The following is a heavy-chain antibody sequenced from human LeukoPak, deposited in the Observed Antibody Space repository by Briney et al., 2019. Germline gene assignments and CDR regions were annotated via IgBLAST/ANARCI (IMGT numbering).Heavy chain of an antibody. CDR2: IYSGGST. CDR1: GFTVSSNY. CDR3: ARVGIFGVVKTFDY. V-gene: IGHV3-53*01. Sequence: GGSLRLSCAASGFTVSSNYMSWVRKAPGKGLEWVPVIYSGGSTYYAGSVRGRFTISGDNSKNTLYLQMNSLRAEDTAVYYCARVGIFGVVKTFDYWGQGTLVTVSS. J-gene: IGHJ4*02. D-gene: IGHD3-3*02.